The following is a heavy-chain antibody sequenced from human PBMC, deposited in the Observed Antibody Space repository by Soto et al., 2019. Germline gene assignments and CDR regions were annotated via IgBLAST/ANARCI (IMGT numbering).Heavy chain of an antibody. D-gene: IGHD2-21*02. V-gene: IGHV4-4*02. CDR1: GGCISSSNW. Sequence: SETLSLTCAVSGGCISSSNWWSWVRQPPGKGLEWIGEIYHSGSTNYNPSLKSRVTISVDKSKNQFSLKLSSVTAADTAVYYCARIAYCGGDCYYHFDYWGQGTLVTVSS. J-gene: IGHJ4*02. CDR2: IYHSGST. CDR3: ARIAYCGGDCYYHFDY.